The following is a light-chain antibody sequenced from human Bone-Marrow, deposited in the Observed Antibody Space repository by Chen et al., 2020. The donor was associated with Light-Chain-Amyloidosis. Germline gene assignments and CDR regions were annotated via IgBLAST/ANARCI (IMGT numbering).Light chain of an antibody. CDR1: QSLLQSNGNNY. J-gene: IGKJ3*01. Sequence: DIVMTQSPLSLPVTPGEPASISCRSSQSLLQSNGNNYLDWYLQKPGQSPQLLIYLGSHRASGGPDRFSGSGSGTDFTLKISRVEAEDFGIYYCMQALQTPLTFGPGTKVDLK. CDR3: MQALQTPLT. CDR2: LGS. V-gene: IGKV2-28*01.